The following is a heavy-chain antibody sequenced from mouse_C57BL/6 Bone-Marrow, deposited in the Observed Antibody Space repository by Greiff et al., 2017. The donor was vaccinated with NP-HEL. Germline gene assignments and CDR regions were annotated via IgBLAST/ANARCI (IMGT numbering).Heavy chain of an antibody. Sequence: QVQLQQSGPELVKPGASVKISCKASGYSFTSYYIHWVKQRPGQGLEWIGWIYPGSGNTKYDEKFKGKATLTADTSSSTAYMQLSSLTSEDSAVYYCARRVTTERYFDVWGTGTTVTVSS. D-gene: IGHD1-1*01. V-gene: IGHV1-66*01. CDR3: ARRVTTERYFDV. J-gene: IGHJ1*03. CDR2: IYPGSGNT. CDR1: GYSFTSYY.